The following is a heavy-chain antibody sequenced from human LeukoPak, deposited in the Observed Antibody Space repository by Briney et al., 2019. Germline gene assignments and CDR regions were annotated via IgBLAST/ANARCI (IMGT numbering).Heavy chain of an antibody. V-gene: IGHV1-2*02. D-gene: IGHD6-19*01. Sequence: ASVKVSCKASGYTFTGYYMHWVRQAPGQGLEWMGWINPNSGGTNYAQKFQGRVTMTRDTSISTAYMELSRLRSDDTAVYYCARDRRIAVAGTLVVYWGQGTLVTVSS. J-gene: IGHJ4*02. CDR2: INPNSGGT. CDR1: GYTFTGYY. CDR3: ARDRRIAVAGTLVVY.